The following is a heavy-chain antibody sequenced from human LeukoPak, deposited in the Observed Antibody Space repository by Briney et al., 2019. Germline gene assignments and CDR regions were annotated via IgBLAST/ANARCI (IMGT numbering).Heavy chain of an antibody. CDR1: GFTFSSYA. J-gene: IGHJ4*02. V-gene: IGHV3-30-3*01. D-gene: IGHD3-16*01. CDR2: ISYDGSNK. CDR3: ARDSLPHVMITFGGAPDY. Sequence: GGSLRLSCAASGFTFSSYAMHWVRQAPGKGLEWVAVISYDGSNKYYADSVKGRFTISRDNSKNTLYLQMNSPRAEDTAVYYCARDSLPHVMITFGGAPDYWGQGTLVTVSS.